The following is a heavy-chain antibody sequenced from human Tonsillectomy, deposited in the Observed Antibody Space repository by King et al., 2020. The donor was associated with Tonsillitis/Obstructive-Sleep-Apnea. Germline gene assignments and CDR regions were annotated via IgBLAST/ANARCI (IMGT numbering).Heavy chain of an antibody. J-gene: IGHJ5*02. CDR1: GGTFSSYA. CDR2: IIPILGIA. Sequence: QLVQSGAEVKKPGSSVKVSCKASGGTFSSYAISWVRQAPGQGLEWMGRIIPILGIANYAQKFQGRVTITADKSTSTAYMELSSLRSEDTAVYYCERVGCSSTSCYIGWFDPWGQGTLVTVSS. CDR3: ERVGCSSTSCYIGWFDP. D-gene: IGHD2-2*02. V-gene: IGHV1-69*04.